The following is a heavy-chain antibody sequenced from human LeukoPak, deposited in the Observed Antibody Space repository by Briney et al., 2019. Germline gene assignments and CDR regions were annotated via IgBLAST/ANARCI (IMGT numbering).Heavy chain of an antibody. J-gene: IGHJ3*02. CDR3: ASPPYSGSYVLGAFYI. CDR1: GYTFTSYY. D-gene: IGHD1-26*01. Sequence: ASVKVSCKASGYTFTSYYMHWVRQAPGQGLEWMGIINPSGGSTSYAQKFQGRVTMTRDTSTSTVYMELSSLRSEDTAVYYCASPPYSGSYVLGAFYIWGQGTMVTVSS. CDR2: INPSGGST. V-gene: IGHV1-46*01.